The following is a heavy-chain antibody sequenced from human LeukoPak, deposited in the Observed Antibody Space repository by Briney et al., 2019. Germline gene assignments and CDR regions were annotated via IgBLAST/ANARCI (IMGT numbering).Heavy chain of an antibody. D-gene: IGHD3-3*01. V-gene: IGHV4-4*07. CDR1: GDSIRGFY. CDR2: MYISGST. CDR3: ASLDGETFAH. Sequence: PSETLSLTCTVSGDSIRGFYWSWVRQPAGQGLEYIGHMYISGSTTYNPSLKSRVTMSVDLAKNEVSLKLPSVTAADTAIYFCASLDGETFAHWGRGTLVLVSS. J-gene: IGHJ4*02.